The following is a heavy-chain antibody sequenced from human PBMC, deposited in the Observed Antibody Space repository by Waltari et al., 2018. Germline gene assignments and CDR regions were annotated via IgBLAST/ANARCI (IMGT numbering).Heavy chain of an antibody. CDR3: ATAPDAFQIIN. D-gene: IGHD2-2*01. Sequence: QVQLVQSGAEVKKPGASVKVSCKTSGYTFTGYYMYWVRQAPGQGLEWMGWINPYSGGTAYAKKFQGRVTLTRDTSISTAYMELNRLISDDSAMYYCATAPDAFQIINWGQGTLVTVSS. CDR2: INPYSGGT. CDR1: GYTFTGYY. J-gene: IGHJ4*02. V-gene: IGHV1-2*02.